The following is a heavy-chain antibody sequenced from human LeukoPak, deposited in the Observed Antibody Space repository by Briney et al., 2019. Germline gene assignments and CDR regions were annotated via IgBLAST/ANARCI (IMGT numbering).Heavy chain of an antibody. D-gene: IGHD3-22*01. CDR2: IHYSGST. CDR1: GGSISSYY. J-gene: IGHJ5*02. V-gene: IGHV4-59*01. Sequence: SETLSLTCTVSGGSISSYYWSWIRQPPGKGLECIGYIHYSGSTNYNPSLRSRVTISVDSSKNQFSLKLSSVTAADTAVYYCARKVPNDSSGYYYRGQFDPWGQGTLVTVSS. CDR3: ARKVPNDSSGYYYRGQFDP.